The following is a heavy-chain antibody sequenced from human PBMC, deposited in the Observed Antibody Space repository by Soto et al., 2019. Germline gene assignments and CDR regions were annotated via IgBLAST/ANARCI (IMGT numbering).Heavy chain of an antibody. CDR1: GGTFSSQT. Sequence: QVQLVQSGAEVKEPGSSVKVSCKVSGGTFSSQTINWVRQVPGQGLEWMGSVIPIIGEGKYAQSFLGRVTIPGDRSKSTAYMELSSLRSEDTAVYYCARPAVNDLDADSSAFDIWGQGTMVTVSS. D-gene: IGHD1-1*01. CDR2: VIPIIGEG. V-gene: IGHV1-69*02. CDR3: ARPAVNDLDADSSAFDI. J-gene: IGHJ3*02.